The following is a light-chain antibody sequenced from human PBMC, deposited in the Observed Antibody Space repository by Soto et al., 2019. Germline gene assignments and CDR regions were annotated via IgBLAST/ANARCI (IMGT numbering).Light chain of an antibody. J-gene: IGKJ1*01. CDR3: QQYNTYSRT. Sequence: DVQMTQSPSSVSASVGDTVTVSCRASQVISSWLAWYQQKPGRAPNLLIYKASTLQTGVPSRFSGSGSGTDFTLTITNLQPEDFATYYCQQYNTYSRTFGQGTKVDIK. V-gene: IGKV1-5*01. CDR2: KAS. CDR1: QVISSW.